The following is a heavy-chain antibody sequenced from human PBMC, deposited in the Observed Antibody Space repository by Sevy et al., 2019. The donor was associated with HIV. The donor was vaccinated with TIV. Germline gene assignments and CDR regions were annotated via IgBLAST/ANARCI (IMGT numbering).Heavy chain of an antibody. J-gene: IGHJ4*02. D-gene: IGHD2-15*01. CDR1: GGSISSGSYH. Sequence: SETLSLTCTVSGGSISSGSYHWSWIRQPAGKGLEWIGRIYTCGSTNYNPSLKSRVTMSVDTSKNQFSLRLSSVTAADTAVYSCAGQKDSDLSPFDYSGQGTLVTVSS. V-gene: IGHV4-61*02. CDR3: AGQKDSDLSPFDY. CDR2: IYTCGST.